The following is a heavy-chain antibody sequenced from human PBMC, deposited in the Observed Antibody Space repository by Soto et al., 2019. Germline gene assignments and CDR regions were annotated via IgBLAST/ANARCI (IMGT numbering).Heavy chain of an antibody. CDR1: GYTFTSCA. D-gene: IGHD3-10*01. CDR3: ARDYYYGSGSNYYYGMDV. CDR2: INTGNGNT. V-gene: IGHV1-3*04. J-gene: IGHJ6*02. Sequence: ASVKVSCKAFGYTFTSCAMHWVRQAPGQRLEWMGWINTGNGNTKYSQNFQGRVTITRDTSASTAYMELSSLRSADTAVYYCARDYYYGSGSNYYYGMDVWGQGTTVTVSS.